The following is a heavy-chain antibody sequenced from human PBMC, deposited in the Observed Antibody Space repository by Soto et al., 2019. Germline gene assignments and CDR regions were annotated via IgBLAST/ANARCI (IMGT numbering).Heavy chain of an antibody. V-gene: IGHV1-69*12. CDR3: ARGGYGGYGWFAP. CDR2: IIPIFGTA. D-gene: IGHD4-17*01. CDR1: GGTFSSYA. Sequence: QVQLVQSGAEVKKPGSSVKVSCKASGGTFSSYAISWVRQAPGQGLEGMGGIIPIFGTANYAQKFQGRVTSTADESTSTGYMELSSLRSEDTAVYYCARGGYGGYGWFAPWGQGTLVTVSS. J-gene: IGHJ5*02.